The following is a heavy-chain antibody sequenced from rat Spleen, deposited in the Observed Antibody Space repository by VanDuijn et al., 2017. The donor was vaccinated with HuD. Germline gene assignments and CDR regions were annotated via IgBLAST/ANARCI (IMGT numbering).Heavy chain of an antibody. Sequence: EVQLVESGGGLVQPGRSLKLSCAASGFTFSDYYMAWVRQAPKKGLEWVATIIYDGSSTYYRDSVKGRFTISRDNAKSTLYLQMDSLKSEDTATYYCTTQGIIRIPLFDYWGQGVMVPVSS. D-gene: IGHD4-3*01. CDR3: TTQGIIRIPLFDY. CDR2: IIYDGSST. J-gene: IGHJ2*01. V-gene: IGHV5S10*01. CDR1: GFTFSDYY.